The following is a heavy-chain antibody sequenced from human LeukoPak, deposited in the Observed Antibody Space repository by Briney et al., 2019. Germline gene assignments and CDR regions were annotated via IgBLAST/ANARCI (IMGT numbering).Heavy chain of an antibody. V-gene: IGHV2-70*04. CDR1: GFSLSTSGMR. CDR2: NDWDDDK. Sequence: SGPTLVNPTQTLTLTCTFSGFSLSTSGMRVSWIRQPPGKALEWLARNDWDDDKFFSTSLKTRLTISKDTSKNQVVLTMTNMDPVDTATYYCARTNYGDYRNWFDPWGQGTLVTVSS. J-gene: IGHJ5*02. CDR3: ARTNYGDYRNWFDP. D-gene: IGHD4-17*01.